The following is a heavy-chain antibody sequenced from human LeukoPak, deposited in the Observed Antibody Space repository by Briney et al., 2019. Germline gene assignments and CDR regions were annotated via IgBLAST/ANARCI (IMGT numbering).Heavy chain of an antibody. Sequence: PGGSLSLSCAASEFXFNNHDIHWVRQAPGKGLEWVAAISYDGRNKYYADSVKGRFTISRDNSKNTLNLQMNSLRTEDTAVFYCAKPRDIDSWAFDVWGQGTMVTVSS. CDR3: AKPRDIDSWAFDV. D-gene: IGHD2-15*01. J-gene: IGHJ3*01. CDR1: EFXFNNHD. CDR2: ISYDGRNK. V-gene: IGHV3-30*18.